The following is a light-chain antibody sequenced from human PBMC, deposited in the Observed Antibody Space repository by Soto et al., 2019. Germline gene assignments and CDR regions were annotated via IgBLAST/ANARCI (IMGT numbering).Light chain of an antibody. J-gene: IGKJ4*01. CDR3: QQYNSWPLT. CDR2: GAS. Sequence: EIVMTQSPGTLSVSPGERATLSCRASQSISINLVWYQQKPGQTPRLLIYGASTRATGIPARFSGSGSGTEFTLTISSLQSVDFAVYYCQQYNSWPLTFAGGTKVEIK. V-gene: IGKV3-15*01. CDR1: QSISIN.